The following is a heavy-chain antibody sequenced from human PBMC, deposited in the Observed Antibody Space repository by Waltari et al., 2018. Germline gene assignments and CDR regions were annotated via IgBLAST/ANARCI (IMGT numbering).Heavy chain of an antibody. J-gene: IGHJ4*02. Sequence: EGQLLESGGGLVQPGGSLRLTCAASGFTLTTYAMGWVRQPPGKGLEWVSGSVGGGDSTYYADAVKGRFTISRDSSKNTRYLQMNSLRAEDTAVDYCTKGWGDYWGQGTLVTVSS. D-gene: IGHD7-27*01. V-gene: IGHV3-23*01. CDR2: SVGGGDST. CDR3: TKGWGDY. CDR1: GFTLTTYA.